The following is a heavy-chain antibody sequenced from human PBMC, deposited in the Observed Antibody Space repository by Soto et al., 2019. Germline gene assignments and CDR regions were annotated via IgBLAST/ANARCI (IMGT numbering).Heavy chain of an antibody. D-gene: IGHD2-15*01. CDR2: IIPIFGTA. Sequence: QVQLVQSGAEVKKPGSSVKVSCKASGGTFSSYAISWVRQAPGQGLEWMGGIIPIFGTANYAQKFQGRVTNTADGSRGGADMGLGGLGSEDGAGYFCARGGGAGIVVVGSFDYWGQGTLVTVSS. CDR3: ARGGGAGIVVVGSFDY. J-gene: IGHJ4*02. CDR1: GGTFSSYA. V-gene: IGHV1-69*01.